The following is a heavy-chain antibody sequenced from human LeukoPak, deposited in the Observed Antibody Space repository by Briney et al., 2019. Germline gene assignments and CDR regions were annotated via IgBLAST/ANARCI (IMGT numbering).Heavy chain of an antibody. Sequence: GGSLRLPCEASGFTFSSYGMHWVRQAPGKGLEWVAVIWYDGSNKYYADSVKGRFTISRDNSKNTLYLQMNSLRAEDTAVYYCARDFKGNWYSSSWYGGDYWGQGTLVTVSS. J-gene: IGHJ4*02. V-gene: IGHV3-33*01. CDR3: ARDFKGNWYSSSWYGGDY. CDR2: IWYDGSNK. CDR1: GFTFSSYG. D-gene: IGHD6-13*01.